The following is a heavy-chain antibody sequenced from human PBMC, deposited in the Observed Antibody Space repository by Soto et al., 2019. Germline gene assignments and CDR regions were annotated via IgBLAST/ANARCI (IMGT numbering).Heavy chain of an antibody. CDR3: ARGPYSSSLYYYYGMDV. D-gene: IGHD6-13*01. J-gene: IGHJ6*02. Sequence: SETLSLTCAVYGGSFSGYYWSWIRQPPGKGLEWIGEINHSGSTNYNPSLKSRVTISVDTSKNQFSLKLSSVTAADTAVYYCARGPYSSSLYYYYGMDVWGQGTTVTAP. CDR1: GGSFSGYY. CDR2: INHSGST. V-gene: IGHV4-34*01.